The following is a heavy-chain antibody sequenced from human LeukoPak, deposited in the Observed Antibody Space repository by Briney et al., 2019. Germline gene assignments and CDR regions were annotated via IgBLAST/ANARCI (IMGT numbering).Heavy chain of an antibody. CDR3: ASSSGWPDYYYYYYMDV. V-gene: IGHV4-39*01. CDR1: GGSISSSSYY. J-gene: IGHJ6*03. Sequence: SETLSLTCTVSGGSISSSSYYWGWIRQPPGKGLEWIGSIYYSGSTYYNPSLKSRVTISVDTSKNQFSLKLSSVTAADTAVYYCASSSGWPDYYYYYYMDVWGKGTTVTISS. CDR2: IYYSGST. D-gene: IGHD6-19*01.